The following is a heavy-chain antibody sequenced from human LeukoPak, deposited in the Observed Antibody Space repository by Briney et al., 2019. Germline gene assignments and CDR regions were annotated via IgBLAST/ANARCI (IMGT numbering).Heavy chain of an antibody. J-gene: IGHJ5*02. Sequence: SETLSLTCTVSGGSISSSSYYWGWIRQPPGKGLEWIGSIYYSGSTYYNPSLKSRVTMSVDTSKNQFSLKLSSVTAADTAVYYCARDVYRGTGGYYNGPFDPWGQGTLVTVSS. V-gene: IGHV4-39*07. CDR2: IYYSGST. CDR1: GGSISSSSYY. CDR3: ARDVYRGTGGYYNGPFDP. D-gene: IGHD3-10*01.